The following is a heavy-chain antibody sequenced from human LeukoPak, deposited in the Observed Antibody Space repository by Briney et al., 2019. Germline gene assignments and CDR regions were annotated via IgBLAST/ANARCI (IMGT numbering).Heavy chain of an antibody. V-gene: IGHV4-59*01. CDR1: GGSISSYY. CDR3: AREHDILTGFGMDV. CDR2: IYYSGST. Sequence: SETLSLTCTVSGGSISSYYWSWIRQPPGKGLEWIGYIYYSGSTNYNPSLKSRVTISVDTSKNQFSLKLSSVTAADTAVYYCAREHDILTGFGMDVWGQGTTVTVSS. D-gene: IGHD3-9*01. J-gene: IGHJ6*02.